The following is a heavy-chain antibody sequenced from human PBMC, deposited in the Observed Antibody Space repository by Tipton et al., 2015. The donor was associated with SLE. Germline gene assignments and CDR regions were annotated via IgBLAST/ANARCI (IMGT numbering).Heavy chain of an antibody. D-gene: IGHD1-26*01. Sequence: SLRLSCAASGFTFSSYAMHWVRQAPGKGLEYVSAISSNGGSTYYADSVKGRFTISRDNAKNSLYLQMNSLRAEDTAVYYCARRVGATNNWFDPWGQGTLVTVSS. CDR1: GFTFSSYA. CDR3: ARRVGATNNWFDP. V-gene: IGHV3-64*02. J-gene: IGHJ5*02. CDR2: ISSNGGST.